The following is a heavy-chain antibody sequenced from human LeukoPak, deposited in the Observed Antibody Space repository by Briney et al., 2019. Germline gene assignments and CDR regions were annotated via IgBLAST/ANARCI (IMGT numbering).Heavy chain of an antibody. D-gene: IGHD6-19*01. CDR1: GFNITTYY. CDR3: AKHSSGWYNDAFDK. CDR2: ISRSSSYI. V-gene: IGHV3-21*04. J-gene: IGHJ3*02. Sequence: GGSLRVSCAASGFNITTYYMNWVRQAPGKGLEWVSSISRSSSYIYYADSVKGRFTISRDNAKNSLYLQMNSLRAEDTAVYYCAKHSSGWYNDAFDKWGQGTMVTVSS.